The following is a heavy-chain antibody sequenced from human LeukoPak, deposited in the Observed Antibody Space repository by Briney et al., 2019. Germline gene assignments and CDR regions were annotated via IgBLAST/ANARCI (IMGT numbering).Heavy chain of an antibody. CDR1: GFSFTDAW. D-gene: IGHD5-12*01. J-gene: IGHJ6*04. CDR2: IKRRSDGGTT. Sequence: KPGGSLRLSCTASGFSFTDAWMSWVRQAPGKGLEWVGRIKRRSDGGTTDYAAPVKGRFTISRDDSKDTLYLQMNSLGAEDTAVYYCAKDLLLGYSGYDWGEPYYYYYGMDVWGKGTTVTVSS. CDR3: AKDLLLGYSGYDWGEPYYYYYGMDV. V-gene: IGHV3-15*01.